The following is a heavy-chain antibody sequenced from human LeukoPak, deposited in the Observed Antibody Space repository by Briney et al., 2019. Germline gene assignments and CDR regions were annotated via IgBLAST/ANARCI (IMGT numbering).Heavy chain of an antibody. D-gene: IGHD3-9*01. CDR3: ARAIYYDIMTGYYDYYSYYMDV. Sequence: ASVKVSCKASGDMFSRFAISWVRQAPGQGLEGMGRIIPNFGSAKYAQKFQGRVTITADKSTSTAYMELSGLRSEDTAVYYCARAIYYDIMTGYYDYYSYYMDVWGKGTTVTVSS. CDR1: GDMFSRFA. J-gene: IGHJ6*03. CDR2: IIPNFGSA. V-gene: IGHV1-69*06.